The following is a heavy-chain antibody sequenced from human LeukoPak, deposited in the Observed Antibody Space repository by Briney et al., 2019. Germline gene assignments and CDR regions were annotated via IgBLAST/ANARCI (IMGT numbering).Heavy chain of an antibody. CDR2: ISASGGST. CDR1: GFTFSSSA. J-gene: IGHJ4*02. CDR3: AKAPRIAAAPDY. Sequence: QPGGSLRLSCAASGFTFSSSAMSWVRQVPGKGLEWVSGISASGGSTSYADSVRGRFTISRDNSKNTLYVQMNSLRDEDTAVYYCAKAPRIAAAPDYWGQGTLVTVSS. D-gene: IGHD6-13*01. V-gene: IGHV3-23*01.